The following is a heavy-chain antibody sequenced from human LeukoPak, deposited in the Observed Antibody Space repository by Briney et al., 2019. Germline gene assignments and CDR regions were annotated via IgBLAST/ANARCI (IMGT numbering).Heavy chain of an antibody. CDR1: GGSISSGGYY. D-gene: IGHD2-2*01. J-gene: IGHJ4*02. V-gene: IGHV4-31*03. CDR3: ARTLSSSSWSFDY. CDR2: IYYSGST. Sequence: SETLSLTCTVSGGSISSGGYYWSWIRQHPGKGLEWIGYIYYSGSTYYNPSLKSRVTISVDTSKNQFSLKLSSVTAADTAVYYCARTLSSSSWSFDYGGEGTLVTVSS.